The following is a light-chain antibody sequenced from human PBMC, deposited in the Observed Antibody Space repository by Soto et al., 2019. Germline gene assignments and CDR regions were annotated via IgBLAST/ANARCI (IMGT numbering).Light chain of an antibody. CDR1: QSVSSY. V-gene: IGKV3-11*01. CDR3: QQRSNWPPLT. J-gene: IGKJ5*01. Sequence: EIVLTQSPGTLSFSPGERSTRSCRSSQSVSSYLAWYQQKPGQAPRLLIYDASNRATGIPARFSGSGSGTDLTLTISSLEPEDFAVYYCQQRSNWPPLTFGQGTRLEIK. CDR2: DAS.